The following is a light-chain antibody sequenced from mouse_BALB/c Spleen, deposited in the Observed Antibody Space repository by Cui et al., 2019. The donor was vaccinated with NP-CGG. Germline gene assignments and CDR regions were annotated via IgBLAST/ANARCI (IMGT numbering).Light chain of an antibody. CDR3: ALWYSNHWV. V-gene: IGLV1*01. J-gene: IGLJ1*01. CDR2: GTN. Sequence: QAVVTQELALTTSPGETVTLTCRSSTGAVTTTNYANWVQEKPDHLFTGLIGGTNNRVPGVPARFSGSLIGDKAALIITGAQTEDEAIYFCALWYSNHWVFGGGTKLTVL. CDR1: TGAVTTTNY.